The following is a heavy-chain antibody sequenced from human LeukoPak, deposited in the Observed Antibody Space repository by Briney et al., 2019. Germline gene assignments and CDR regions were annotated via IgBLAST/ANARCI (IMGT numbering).Heavy chain of an antibody. D-gene: IGHD6-13*01. CDR2: ISAYNGNT. J-gene: IGHJ6*02. Sequence: ASVKVSCKASGYTFNSYGISWVRQAPGQALEWMGWISAYNGNTNYAQKLQGRVTMTTDTSTSTAYMELRSPRSDDTAVYYCARVGIAAAGTIGYYYGMDVWGQGTTVTVSS. CDR3: ARVGIAAAGTIGYYYGMDV. V-gene: IGHV1-18*01. CDR1: GYTFNSYG.